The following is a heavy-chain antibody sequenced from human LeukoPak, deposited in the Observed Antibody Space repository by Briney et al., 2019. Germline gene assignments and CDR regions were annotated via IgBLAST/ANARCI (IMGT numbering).Heavy chain of an antibody. D-gene: IGHD3-10*01. CDR3: ARGRFIMVRGVRMDV. CDR1: GGSFSGYY. CDR2: INHSGST. J-gene: IGHJ6*02. Sequence: SETLSLTCAVYGGSFSGYYWSWIRQPPGKGWDGLGEINHSGSTNYNPSLKSRVTISVDTSKNQFSLKLSSVTAADTAVYYCARGRFIMVRGVRMDVWGQGTTVTVSS. V-gene: IGHV4-34*01.